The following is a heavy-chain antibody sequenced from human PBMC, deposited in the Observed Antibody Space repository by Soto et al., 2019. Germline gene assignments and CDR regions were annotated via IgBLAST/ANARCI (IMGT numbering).Heavy chain of an antibody. Sequence: QVQLVESGGGVVQPGRSLRLSCAASGFTFSSYGMHWVRQAPGKGLEWVAVISYDGSNKYYADSVKGRFTISRDNSKNTLYLQMNSLRAEDTAVYYCAKDDYESVYWGQGTLVTVSS. CDR3: AKDDYESVY. V-gene: IGHV3-30*18. J-gene: IGHJ4*02. CDR1: GFTFSSYG. CDR2: ISYDGSNK. D-gene: IGHD4-17*01.